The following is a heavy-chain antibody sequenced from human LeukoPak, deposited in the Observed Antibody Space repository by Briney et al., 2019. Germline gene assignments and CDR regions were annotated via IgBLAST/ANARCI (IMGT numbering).Heavy chain of an antibody. CDR1: GGSFSGYY. Sequence: SETLSLTCAVYGGSFSGYYWSWIRQPPGKGLEWIGEINHSGSTNYNPSLKSRVTISVDTSKNQFSLKLSSVTAADTAVYYCARAAVTTPRLRPKNWFDPWGQGTLVTVSS. V-gene: IGHV4-34*01. J-gene: IGHJ5*02. CDR3: ARAAVTTPRLRPKNWFDP. D-gene: IGHD4-11*01. CDR2: INHSGST.